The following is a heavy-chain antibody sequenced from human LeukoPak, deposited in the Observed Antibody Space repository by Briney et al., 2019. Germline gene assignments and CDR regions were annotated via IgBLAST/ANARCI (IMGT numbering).Heavy chain of an antibody. D-gene: IGHD3-3*01. V-gene: IGHV3-48*03. CDR1: GFTFSSYE. CDR3: VAGVALDY. J-gene: IGHJ4*02. Sequence: PGGSLRLSCAASGFTFSSYEMNWVRQAPGKGLEWVSYISSSGSTIYYADSVKGRFTISRDNAKSSLYLHMTSLRAEDTAVYYCVAGVALDYWGQGALVTVSS. CDR2: ISSSGSTI.